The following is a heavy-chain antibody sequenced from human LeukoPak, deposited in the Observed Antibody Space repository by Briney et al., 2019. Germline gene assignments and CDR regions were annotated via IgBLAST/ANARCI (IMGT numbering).Heavy chain of an antibody. CDR2: IRSKAYGGTT. CDR1: GFTFGDYA. D-gene: IGHD3-10*01. Sequence: GSLRLSCTGSGFTFGDYAMSWFRQAPGKGLEWVGFIRSKAYGGTTEYAASVKGRFTISRDDSKSIAYLQMNSLETEDTAVYYCARARGGKVYCMDVWGRGTAVTISS. V-gene: IGHV3-49*03. J-gene: IGHJ6*03. CDR3: ARARGGKVYCMDV.